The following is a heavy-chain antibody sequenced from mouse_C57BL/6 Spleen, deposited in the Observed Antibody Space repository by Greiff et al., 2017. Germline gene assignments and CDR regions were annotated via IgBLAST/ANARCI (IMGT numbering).Heavy chain of an antibody. J-gene: IGHJ3*01. V-gene: IGHV1-64*01. D-gene: IGHD2-5*01. CDR1: GYTFTSYW. CDR3: ARGDSNYGAY. CDR2: IHPNSGST. Sequence: QVQLQQPGAELVKPGASVKLSCKASGYTFTSYWMHWVKQRPGQGLEWIGMIHPNSGSTNYNEKFKSKATLTVDKSSSTAYMQLSILTSEYSAVYYCARGDSNYGAYWGQGTLVTVSA.